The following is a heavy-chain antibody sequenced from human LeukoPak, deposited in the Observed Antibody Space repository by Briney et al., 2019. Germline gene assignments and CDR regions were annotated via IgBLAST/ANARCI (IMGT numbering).Heavy chain of an antibody. CDR3: ASLPWLVRWVYY. CDR1: GFTFSSYS. Sequence: GGSLRLSCVASGFTFSSYSMNWVRQAPGKGLEWVSSISSSSSYIYYADSVKGRFTISRDNAKNSPYLQMNSLSAEDTAVYYCASLPWLVRWVYYWGQGTLVTVSS. V-gene: IGHV3-21*01. D-gene: IGHD6-19*01. J-gene: IGHJ4*02. CDR2: ISSSSSYI.